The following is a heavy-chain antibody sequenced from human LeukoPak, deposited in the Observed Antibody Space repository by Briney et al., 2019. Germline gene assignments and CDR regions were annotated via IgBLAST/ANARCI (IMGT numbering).Heavy chain of an antibody. V-gene: IGHV4-59*01. CDR1: GGSISSYY. CDR2: IYYSGST. CDR3: ARPRYYDSSGYYFDY. J-gene: IGHJ4*02. D-gene: IGHD3-22*01. Sequence: SETLSLTCTVSGGSISSYYWSWIRQHPGKGLEWIGYIYYSGSTNYNPSLKSRVTISVDTSKNQFSLKLSSVTAADTAVYYCARPRYYDSSGYYFDYWGQGTLVTVSS.